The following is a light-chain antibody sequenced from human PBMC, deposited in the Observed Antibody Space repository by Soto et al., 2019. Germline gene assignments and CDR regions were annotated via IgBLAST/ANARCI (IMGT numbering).Light chain of an antibody. CDR3: SSYAHSTTFVI. CDR1: SSDVGDYDY. J-gene: IGLJ2*01. Sequence: QSALTQPASVSGSPGQSITISCTGTSSDVGDYDYVSWYQQHPGIAPKLMIFDVNNRPSGVSNRFSGSKSGNTASLTISGLQAEDEADYYCSSYAHSTTFVIFGGGTKLTVL. CDR2: DVN. V-gene: IGLV2-14*01.